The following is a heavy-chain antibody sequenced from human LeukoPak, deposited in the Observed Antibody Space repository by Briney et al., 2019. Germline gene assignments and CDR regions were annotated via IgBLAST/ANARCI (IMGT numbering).Heavy chain of an antibody. J-gene: IGHJ6*02. CDR2: IWYDGSNK. Sequence: GGSLRLSCAASGFTFSSYGMHWVRQAPGKGLEWVAVIWYDGSNKYYADSVKGRFTISRDNSKNTLYLQMNSLRAEDTAVYYCARDLHSSGWFDYYYYGMDVWGQGTTVTVSS. D-gene: IGHD6-19*01. CDR3: ARDLHSSGWFDYYYYGMDV. CDR1: GFTFSSYG. V-gene: IGHV3-33*01.